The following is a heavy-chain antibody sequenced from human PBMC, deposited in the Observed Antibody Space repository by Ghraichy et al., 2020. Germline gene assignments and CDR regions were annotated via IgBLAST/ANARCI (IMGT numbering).Heavy chain of an antibody. CDR3: ARERSTVRGVIDY. D-gene: IGHD3-10*01. CDR1: GGSISSYY. CDR2: IYYSGST. V-gene: IGHV4-59*01. Sequence: SETLSLTCTVSGGSISSYYWSWIRQPPGKGLEWIGYIYYSGSTNYNPSLKSRVTISVDTSKNQFSLKLSSVTAADTAVYYCARERSTVRGVIDYWGQGTLVTVSS. J-gene: IGHJ4*02.